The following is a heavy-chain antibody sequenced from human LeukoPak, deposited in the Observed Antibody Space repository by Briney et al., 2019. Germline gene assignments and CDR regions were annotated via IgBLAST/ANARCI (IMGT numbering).Heavy chain of an antibody. V-gene: IGHV3-66*01. CDR3: ARTGGSYPSVLDFDY. Sequence: GGSLRLSRAASGFTVSSNYMSWVRQAPGKGLEWVSVIYSGGSTYYADSVKGRFTISRDNSKNTLYLQMNSLRAEDTAVYYCARTGGSYPSVLDFDYWGQGTLVTVSS. D-gene: IGHD1-26*01. CDR2: IYSGGST. J-gene: IGHJ4*02. CDR1: GFTVSSNY.